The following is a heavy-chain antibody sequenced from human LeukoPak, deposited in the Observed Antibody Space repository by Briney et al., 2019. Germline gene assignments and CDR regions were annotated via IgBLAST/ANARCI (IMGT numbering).Heavy chain of an antibody. V-gene: IGHV1-2*02. J-gene: IGHJ4*02. Sequence: ASVKVSCKASGYTLTGYYMHWVRQAPGQGLEWMGWINPNSGDTNNAQKFQGRVTMTRDTSISTVYMELNRLRSDDTAVYYCARVGYNSGPFDYWGQGTLVTVPS. CDR1: GYTLTGYY. D-gene: IGHD1-14*01. CDR2: INPNSGDT. CDR3: ARVGYNSGPFDY.